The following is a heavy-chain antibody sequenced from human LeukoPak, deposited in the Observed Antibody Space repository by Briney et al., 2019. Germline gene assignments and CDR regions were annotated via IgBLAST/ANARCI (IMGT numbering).Heavy chain of an antibody. CDR2: INSNSGGT. CDR3: ARDIGDCSSTSCQLEFDP. Sequence: ASVKVSCKASGYTFTGYYMHWVRQAPGQGLEWMGWINSNSGGTNYAQKFQGRVTMTRDTSISTAYMELSRLRSDDTAVYYCARDIGDCSSTSCQLEFDPCGQGTLVTVSS. D-gene: IGHD2-2*01. CDR1: GYTFTGYY. J-gene: IGHJ5*02. V-gene: IGHV1-2*02.